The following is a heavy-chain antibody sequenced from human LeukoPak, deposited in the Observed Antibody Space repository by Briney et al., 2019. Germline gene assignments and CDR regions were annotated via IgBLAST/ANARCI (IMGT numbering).Heavy chain of an antibody. D-gene: IGHD5-12*01. CDR2: IYYTGST. Sequence: SETLSLTCTVSGGSISSYYWSWIRQPPGKGLEWIGYIYYTGSTNYNPSLRSRVTISVDTPKNQFYLKVTSVTAADTAVYYCARPSRYSGLDVWGQGTTVTVSS. CDR3: ARPSRYSGLDV. J-gene: IGHJ6*02. CDR1: GGSISSYY. V-gene: IGHV4-59*08.